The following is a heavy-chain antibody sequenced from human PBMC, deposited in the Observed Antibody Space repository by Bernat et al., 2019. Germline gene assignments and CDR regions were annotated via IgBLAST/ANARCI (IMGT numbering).Heavy chain of an antibody. CDR1: GGSISSGDYY. V-gene: IGHV4-30-4*01. CDR2: IYYSGST. D-gene: IGHD2/OR15-2a*01. J-gene: IGHJ3*02. CDR3: AREGIGLIRTFDI. Sequence: QVQLQESGPGLVKPSQTLSLTCTVSGGSISSGDYYWSWIRQPPGKGLEWIGYIYYSGSTYYNPSLKSRVTISVDTSKNQFSLKLSSVTAADTAVHYCAREGIGLIRTFDIWGQGTMVTVSS.